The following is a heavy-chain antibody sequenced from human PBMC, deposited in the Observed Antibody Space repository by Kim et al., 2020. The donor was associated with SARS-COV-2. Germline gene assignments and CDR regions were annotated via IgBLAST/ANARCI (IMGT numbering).Heavy chain of an antibody. CDR2: INHSGSS. V-gene: IGHV4-34*01. CDR1: GGSFSGYY. D-gene: IGHD1-26*01. Sequence: SETLSLTCAVYGGSFSGYYWSWIRQPPGKGLEWIGEINHSGSSNYNSSLKSRVTISVDTSKNQFSLKLISVTAADTAVYYCARGEVGATATYYYYDIDVWGQGTPVTVSS. CDR3: ARGEVGATATYYYYDIDV. J-gene: IGHJ6*02.